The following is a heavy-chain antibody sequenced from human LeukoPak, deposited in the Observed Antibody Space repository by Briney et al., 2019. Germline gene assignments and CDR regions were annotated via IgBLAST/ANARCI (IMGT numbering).Heavy chain of an antibody. CDR2: IYSGGST. V-gene: IGHV3-66*01. Sequence: GGSLRLSCAASGFTFSSYSMNWVRQAPGKGLEWVSVIYSGGSTYYADSVKGRFTISRDNSKNTLYLQMNSLRAEDTAVYYCARDSGYGSGSYYREDYYYYMDVWGKGTTVTISS. D-gene: IGHD3-10*01. CDR3: ARDSGYGSGSYYREDYYYYMDV. CDR1: GFTFSSYS. J-gene: IGHJ6*03.